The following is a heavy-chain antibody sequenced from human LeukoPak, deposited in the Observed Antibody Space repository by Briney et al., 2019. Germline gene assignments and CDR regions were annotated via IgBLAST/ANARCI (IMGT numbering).Heavy chain of an antibody. CDR3: ARDAYDFLTGRYSGSGGDS. CDR2: ISGYNGNT. J-gene: IGHJ4*02. Sequence: GASVKVSCKASGYTFTSYGINWVRQAPGQGLEWVGWISGYNGNTKYAQKFKGRVIMTTDTSTRIGYMELRSLRSDDTAVYYCARDAYDFLTGRYSGSGGDSWGQGTLVTVSS. V-gene: IGHV1-18*01. CDR1: GYTFTSYG. D-gene: IGHD3-9*01.